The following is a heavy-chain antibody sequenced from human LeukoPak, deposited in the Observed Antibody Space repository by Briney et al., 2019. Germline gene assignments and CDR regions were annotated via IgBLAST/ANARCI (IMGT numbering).Heavy chain of an antibody. CDR2: IYYSGST. J-gene: IGHJ5*02. D-gene: IGHD3-22*01. Sequence: SETLSLTCTVSGDSISGDFYYWAWLRQPPGKGLEWIGSIYYSGSTYYNPSLKSRATLSIDTSKNQFSLKLSSVTAADTAVYYCARPAGSSKWFPTWFDPWGQGTLVTVSS. V-gene: IGHV4-39*01. CDR1: GDSISGDFYY. CDR3: ARPAGSSKWFPTWFDP.